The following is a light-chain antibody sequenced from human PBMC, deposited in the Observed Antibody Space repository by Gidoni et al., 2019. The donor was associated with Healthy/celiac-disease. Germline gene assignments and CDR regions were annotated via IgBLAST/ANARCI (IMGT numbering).Light chain of an antibody. Sequence: IVMTQSPATLSVSPGERATLSCRASQSVSSNLAWYQQKPGQAPRLLIYGASTRATGIPARFSGSGSGTEFTLTISSLQSEDFAVYYCQKYNNWPPHTFGQGTKLEIK. J-gene: IGKJ2*01. CDR2: GAS. V-gene: IGKV3-15*01. CDR1: QSVSSN. CDR3: QKYNNWPPHT.